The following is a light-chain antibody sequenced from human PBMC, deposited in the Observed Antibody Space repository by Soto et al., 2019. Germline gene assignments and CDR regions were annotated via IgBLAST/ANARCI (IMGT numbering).Light chain of an antibody. Sequence: DIQMTQSPSALSASVGDSVTITCRASQSISTWLAWYQQKPGKAPKLLIYDASYLHSDFPSRFSGSGYGTEFTLNISSLRPVDSDSYFCLPYYPYSPATFGQGTKLEI. J-gene: IGKJ1*01. CDR3: LPYYPYSPAT. CDR2: DAS. V-gene: IGKV1-5*01. CDR1: QSISTW.